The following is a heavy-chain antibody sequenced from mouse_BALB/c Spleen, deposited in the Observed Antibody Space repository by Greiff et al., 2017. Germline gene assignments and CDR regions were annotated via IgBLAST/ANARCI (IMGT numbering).Heavy chain of an antibody. V-gene: IGHV3-2*02. CDR3: ASYGSSSPWFAY. CDR2: ISYSGST. Sequence: EVKLEESGPGLVKPSQSLSLTCTVTGYSITSDYAWNWIRQFPGNKLEWMGYISYSGSTSYNPSLKSRISITRDTSKNQFFLQLNSVTTEDTATYYCASYGSSSPWFAYWGQGTLVTVSA. J-gene: IGHJ3*01. D-gene: IGHD1-1*01. CDR1: GYSITSDYA.